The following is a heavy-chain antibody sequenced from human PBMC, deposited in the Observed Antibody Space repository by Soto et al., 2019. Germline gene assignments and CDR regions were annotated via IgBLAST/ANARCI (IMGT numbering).Heavy chain of an antibody. J-gene: IGHJ3*02. V-gene: IGHV3-33*01. CDR2: IWYDGSNK. CDR3: ARDMVVVPAALSYAFDI. CDR1: GFTFSSYG. D-gene: IGHD2-2*01. Sequence: GGSLRLSCAASGFTFSSYGMHWVRQAPGKGLEWVAVIWYDGSNKYYADSVKGRFTISRDNSKNTLYLQMNSLRAEDTAVYYCARDMVVVPAALSYAFDIWGQGTMVTVS.